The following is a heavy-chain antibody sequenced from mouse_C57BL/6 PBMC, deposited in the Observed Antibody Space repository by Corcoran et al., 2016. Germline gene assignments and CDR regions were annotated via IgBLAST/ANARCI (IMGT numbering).Heavy chain of an antibody. V-gene: IGHV1-26*01. J-gene: IGHJ2*01. Sequence: EVQLQQSGPELVKPGASVKISCKASGYTFTDYYMNWVKQSHGKSLEWIGDINPNNGGTSYNQKFKGKATLTVDKSSSTAYMELRSLTSEDSAVYYCARRVGREDYFDYWGQGTTLTVSS. CDR3: ARRVGREDYFDY. CDR1: GYTFTDYY. CDR2: INPNNGGT. D-gene: IGHD4-1*01.